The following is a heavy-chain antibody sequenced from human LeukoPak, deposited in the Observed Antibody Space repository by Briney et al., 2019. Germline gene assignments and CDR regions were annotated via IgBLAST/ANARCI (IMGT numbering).Heavy chain of an antibody. CDR2: IYYSGST. V-gene: IGHV4-59*12. D-gene: IGHD2-21*01. Sequence: SETLSLTCTVSGGSISSYYWSWIRQPPGKGLEWIGYIYYSGSTNYNPSLKSRVTISVDTSKNQFSLKLSSVTAADTAVYYCARGRIASGAYYYYMDVWGKGTTVTVSS. CDR3: ARGRIASGAYYYYMDV. CDR1: GGSISSYY. J-gene: IGHJ6*03.